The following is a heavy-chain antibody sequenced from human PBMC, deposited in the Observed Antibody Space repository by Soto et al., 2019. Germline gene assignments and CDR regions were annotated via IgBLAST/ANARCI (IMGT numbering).Heavy chain of an antibody. V-gene: IGHV4-38-2*02. D-gene: IGHD3-10*01. J-gene: IGHJ1*01. CDR3: ARSAPWFGELSRYHRYFQH. Sequence: SETLSLTCTVSGYSISSGYYWGWIRQPPGKGLEWIGSIYHSGSTNYNPSLKSRVTISVDTSKNKFSLKLSSVTAADTAVYYCARSAPWFGELSRYHRYFQHWGQGTLVTVSS. CDR1: GYSISSGYY. CDR2: IYHSGST.